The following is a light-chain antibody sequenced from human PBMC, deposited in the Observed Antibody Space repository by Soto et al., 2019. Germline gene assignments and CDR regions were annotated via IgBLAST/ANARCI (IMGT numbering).Light chain of an antibody. Sequence: DSQMTQYPSTLSASVGDRVTITCRASQSISSWLAWYQQKPGKAPKLLISKASTLQGGVPPRFSGSGSGTEFTLTISSLQPDDFATYYCQPYESYPMTFGGGTKVDIK. V-gene: IGKV1-5*03. J-gene: IGKJ4*01. CDR2: KAS. CDR1: QSISSW. CDR3: QPYESYPMT.